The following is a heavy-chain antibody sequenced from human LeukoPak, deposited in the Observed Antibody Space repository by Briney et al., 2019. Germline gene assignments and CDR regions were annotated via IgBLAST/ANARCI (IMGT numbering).Heavy chain of an antibody. CDR1: GFTFSNFA. CDR3: AKGPTPHGRIAANPDY. V-gene: IGHV3-23*01. CDR2: ISGSGDRT. D-gene: IGHD6-13*01. J-gene: IGHJ4*02. Sequence: PGGSLRLSCAASGFTFSNFAMSWVRQAPGKGLEWVSVISGSGDRTYYTDSVKGRFTISRDNSKNTLYLQMNSLRAEDTAVYYCAKGPTPHGRIAANPDYWGQGTLVTVSS.